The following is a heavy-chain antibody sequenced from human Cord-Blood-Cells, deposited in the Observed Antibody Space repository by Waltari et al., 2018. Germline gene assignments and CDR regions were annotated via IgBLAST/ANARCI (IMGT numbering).Heavy chain of an antibody. J-gene: IGHJ4*02. CDR2: IRYDGSNK. CDR1: GFTFSSYG. Sequence: LSCAASGFTFSSYGMHWVRQAPGKGLEWVAFIRYDGSNKYYADSVKGRFTISRDNSKNTLYLQMNSLRAEDTAVYYCANTAYDFWSGYFDYWGQGTLVTVSS. CDR3: ANTAYDFWSGYFDY. V-gene: IGHV3-30*02. D-gene: IGHD3-3*01.